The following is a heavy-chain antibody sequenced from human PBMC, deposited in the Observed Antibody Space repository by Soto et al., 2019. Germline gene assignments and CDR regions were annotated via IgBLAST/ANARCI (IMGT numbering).Heavy chain of an antibody. D-gene: IGHD3-22*01. CDR3: VYYYDSSGYYGPDY. J-gene: IGHJ4*02. Sequence: GASVKVSCKASGGTFSSYAISWVRQAPGQGLEWMGGIIPIFGTANYAQKFQGRVTITADESTSTAYMELSSLRSEDTAVYYCVYYYDSSGYYGPDYWGQGTLVTVSS. V-gene: IGHV1-69*13. CDR1: GGTFSSYA. CDR2: IIPIFGTA.